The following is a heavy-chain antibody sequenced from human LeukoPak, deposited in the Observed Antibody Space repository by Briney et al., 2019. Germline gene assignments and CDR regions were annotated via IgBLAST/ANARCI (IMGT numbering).Heavy chain of an antibody. D-gene: IGHD2-15*01. CDR2: IRSKANSYAT. J-gene: IGHJ4*02. Sequence: GGSLRLSCAASGFTFSGSAMHWVRQASGKGLEWVGRIRSKANSYATAYAASVKGRFTISRDDSKNTAYLQMNSLKTEDTAVYYCTRSAGYCSGGSCYYDADYWGQGTLVTVSS. V-gene: IGHV3-73*01. CDR3: TRSAGYCSGGSCYYDADY. CDR1: GFTFSGSA.